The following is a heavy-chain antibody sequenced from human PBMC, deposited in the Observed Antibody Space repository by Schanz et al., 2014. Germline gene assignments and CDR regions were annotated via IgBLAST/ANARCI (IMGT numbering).Heavy chain of an antibody. D-gene: IGHD3-22*01. V-gene: IGHV1-69*09. J-gene: IGHJ4*02. Sequence: QLQLVQSGAEVKKPGSSVKVSCKASGGTFSSFAIFWVRQAPGQGLEWMGTIIPILDITNYAQKFQGRVTITADKSTSTAYMELSNLRSEDTAVYYCARAGQDYSDSSGYYFGNWGQGTLVTVSS. CDR3: ARAGQDYSDSSGYYFGN. CDR1: GGTFSSFA. CDR2: IIPILDIT.